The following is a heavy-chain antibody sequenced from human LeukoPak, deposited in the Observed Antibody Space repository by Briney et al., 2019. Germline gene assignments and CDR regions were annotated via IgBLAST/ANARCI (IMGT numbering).Heavy chain of an antibody. D-gene: IGHD4-17*01. CDR2: VYTSGST. CDR3: ARGGYGDPFDY. J-gene: IGHJ4*02. V-gene: IGHV4-4*07. CDR1: GGSISGFY. Sequence: SETLSLTCTVPGGSISGFYWSWIRHPAGRGLEWIGRVYTSGSTNYNPSLKSRVTMSIDTSKKQFSLKLRSVTAADTAVYYCARGGYGDPFDYWGQGTLVTVSS.